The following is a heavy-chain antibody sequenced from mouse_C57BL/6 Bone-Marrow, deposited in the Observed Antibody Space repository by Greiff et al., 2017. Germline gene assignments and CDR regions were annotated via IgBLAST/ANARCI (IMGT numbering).Heavy chain of an antibody. V-gene: IGHV1-72*01. Sequence: QVQLQQPGAELVKPGASVKLSCKASGYTFTSYWMHWVKQRPGRGLEWIGRIDPNSGGTKYNEKFKSKATLTVDKPSSTAYMQLSSLTSEDSAVYYWAREKGEIYYYGSSPFAYWGQGTLVTVSA. CDR3: AREKGEIYYYGSSPFAY. CDR2: IDPNSGGT. J-gene: IGHJ3*01. CDR1: GYTFTSYW. D-gene: IGHD1-1*01.